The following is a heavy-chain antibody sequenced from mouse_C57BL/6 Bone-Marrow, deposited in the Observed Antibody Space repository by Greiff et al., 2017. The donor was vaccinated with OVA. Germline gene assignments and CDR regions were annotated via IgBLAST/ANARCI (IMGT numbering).Heavy chain of an antibody. J-gene: IGHJ1*03. CDR3: TYYYGSSYGYFDV. D-gene: IGHD1-1*01. Sequence: VQLQQSGAELVRPGASVKLSCTASGFNIKDDCMHWVKQRPEQGLEWIGWIDPENGDTEYASKFQGKATITADTSSNTAYLQLSSLTSEDTAVYYCTYYYGSSYGYFDVWGTGTTVTVSS. V-gene: IGHV14-4*01. CDR1: GFNIKDDC. CDR2: IDPENGDT.